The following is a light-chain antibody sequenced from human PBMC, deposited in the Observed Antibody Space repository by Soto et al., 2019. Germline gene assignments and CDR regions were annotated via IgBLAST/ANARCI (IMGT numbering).Light chain of an antibody. CDR3: CSYAGRYTYV. Sequence: QSVLTQPRSVSRSPGQSVTISCTGASSDVGGYNYVSWYQQHPGKAPKLMIYDVSKRPSGVPDRFSGSKSGNTASLTISGLQTEDEADYYCCSYAGRYTYVFGTGTKLTVL. J-gene: IGLJ1*01. CDR2: DVS. V-gene: IGLV2-11*01. CDR1: SSDVGGYNY.